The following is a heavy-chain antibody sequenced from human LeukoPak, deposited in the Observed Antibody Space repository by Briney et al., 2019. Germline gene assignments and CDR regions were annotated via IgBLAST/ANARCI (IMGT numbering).Heavy chain of an antibody. J-gene: IGHJ4*02. CDR3: AKDVERGFDYTNSLDY. Sequence: PGGSLRLSCAASGFTFSSYGMHWVRQAPGKGLEWVAVIWSDGTNKYYADSVKGRFAISRDDSNNMVYLQMSSLRAEDTAVYYCAKDVERGFDYTNSLDYWGQGTLVTVSS. D-gene: IGHD4-11*01. CDR1: GFTFSSYG. V-gene: IGHV3-33*06. CDR2: IWSDGTNK.